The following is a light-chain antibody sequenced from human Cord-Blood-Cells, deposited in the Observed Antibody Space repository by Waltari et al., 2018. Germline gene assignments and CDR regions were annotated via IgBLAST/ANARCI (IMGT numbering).Light chain of an antibody. CDR3: CSYAGSSTYV. V-gene: IGLV2-23*01. CDR1: TRDVGSYNL. J-gene: IGLJ1*01. Sequence: QSALTQPASVSGSPGQSITISCTGTTRDVGSYNLVSWYQQHPVKAPKHIIYEGSKRTSGFANLFSGSKSGNTASLTISGLQAEDEADYYCCSYAGSSTYVFGTGTKVTVL. CDR2: EGS.